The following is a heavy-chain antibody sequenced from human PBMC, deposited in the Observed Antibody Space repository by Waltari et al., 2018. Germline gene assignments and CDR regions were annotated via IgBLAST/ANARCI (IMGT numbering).Heavy chain of an antibody. CDR3: VRNGLGYCTSSTCYKNDD. J-gene: IGHJ1*01. D-gene: IGHD2-2*01. CDR2: IYHGGDK. CDR1: GYLINSGYY. Sequence: QVQLQESGPGLVRPSETLSLTCAVSGYLINSGYYWGWVRQTPGKGLQWIGTIYHGGDKYYNPSLEGRVTMSLDTSKNQFFLKLTSVTAEDTAMYYCVRNGLGYCTSSTCYKNDDWGQGTLVTVSS. V-gene: IGHV4-38-2*01.